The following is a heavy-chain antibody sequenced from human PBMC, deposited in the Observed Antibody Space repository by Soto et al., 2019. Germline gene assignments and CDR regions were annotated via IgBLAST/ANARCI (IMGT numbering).Heavy chain of an antibody. Sequence: ASVKVSCKASADTFSSSAFSWVRQAPGQGLEWMGGIIPFFHAANYAQRLQGRVTITADESTSTVYMELSSLRSEDTALYYCARDLISNYHYYGMDVWGQGTTVTVSS. V-gene: IGHV1-69*13. CDR3: ARDLISNYHYYGMDV. CDR2: IIPFFHAA. J-gene: IGHJ6*02. CDR1: ADTFSSSA.